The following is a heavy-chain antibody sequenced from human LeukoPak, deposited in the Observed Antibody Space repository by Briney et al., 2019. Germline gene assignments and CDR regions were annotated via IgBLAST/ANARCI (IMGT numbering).Heavy chain of an antibody. D-gene: IGHD2-15*01. CDR3: ARVRGSYYYYGMDV. CDR2: MNPNSGNT. CDR1: GYTFSSYD. V-gene: IGHV1-8*01. J-gene: IGHJ6*02. Sequence: ASVKVSCKASGYTFSSYDINWVRQATGQGLEWLGWMNPNSGNTGYAQKFQGRVTMTRNTSISTAYMELSSLRSEDTAVYYCARVRGSYYYYGMDVRGQGTTVTVSS.